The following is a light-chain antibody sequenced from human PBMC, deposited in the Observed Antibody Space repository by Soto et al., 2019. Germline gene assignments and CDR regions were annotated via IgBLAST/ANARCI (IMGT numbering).Light chain of an antibody. CDR1: QGISNY. CDR3: QQYDSVFT. J-gene: IGKJ5*01. CDR2: GAS. V-gene: IGKV1-33*01. Sequence: DIQMTQSPSSLSASVGDRVTITCQASQGISNYLNWYQQIPEKAPKLLIYGASNLETGVPSRFSGSGSGTDFTFTISGLQPEDIATYFCQQYDSVFTFGQGTRLEIK.